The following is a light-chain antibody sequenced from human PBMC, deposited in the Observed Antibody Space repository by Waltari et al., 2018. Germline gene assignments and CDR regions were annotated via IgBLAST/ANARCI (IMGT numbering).Light chain of an antibody. V-gene: IGLV2-23*02. CDR2: EVI. CDR3: CSYAGSSTLV. CDR1: SRDVGSYNF. J-gene: IGLJ2*01. Sequence: QSALTQSASVSGSPGQSITISCTGASRDVGSYNFVSWYQQYPGRAPKLIIYEVIKRPSGVSNRFSGSKSGNTASLTISGLQAGDEADYYCCSYAGSSTLVFGGGTKLTVL.